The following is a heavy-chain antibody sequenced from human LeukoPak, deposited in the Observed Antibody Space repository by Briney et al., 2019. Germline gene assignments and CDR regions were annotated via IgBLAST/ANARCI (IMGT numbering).Heavy chain of an antibody. Sequence: PSETLSLTCTVSGGSITNYYWSWIRQPAGKGLEWIGRVYSSGSTNYNPSLKSRVTMSVDRSKKQFSLKLSSVTAADTAVYYCARGFDGSGYYPYAFDMWGQGTMVIVSS. CDR3: ARGFDGSGYYPYAFDM. CDR2: VYSSGST. J-gene: IGHJ3*02. D-gene: IGHD3-22*01. CDR1: GGSITNYY. V-gene: IGHV4-4*07.